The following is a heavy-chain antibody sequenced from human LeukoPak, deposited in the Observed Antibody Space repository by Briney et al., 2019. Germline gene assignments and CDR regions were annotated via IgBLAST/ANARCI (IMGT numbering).Heavy chain of an antibody. CDR3: ARDQHGIVVVPAALNWFDP. D-gene: IGHD2-2*01. CDR1: GYTFTSYG. V-gene: IGHV1-18*01. CDR2: IGAYNGNT. J-gene: IGHJ5*02. Sequence: ASVKVSCKASGYTFTSYGISWVRQAPGQGLEWMGWIGAYNGNTNYAQKLQGRVTMTTDTSTSTAYMGLRSLRSDDTAVYYCARDQHGIVVVPAALNWFDPWGQGTLVTVSS.